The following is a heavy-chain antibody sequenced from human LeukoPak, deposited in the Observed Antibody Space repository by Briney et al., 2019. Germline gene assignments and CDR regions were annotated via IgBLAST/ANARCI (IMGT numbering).Heavy chain of an antibody. Sequence: PSETLSLTCTVSGGSISGYYWSWIRQPPGKGLEWIGYIYYSGSTNYNPSLKSRVTISVDTSKNQFSLKLSSVTAADTAVYYCARETIDSSGYFDYWGQGTLVTVSS. J-gene: IGHJ4*02. D-gene: IGHD3-22*01. CDR2: IYYSGST. CDR3: ARETIDSSGYFDY. CDR1: GGSISGYY. V-gene: IGHV4-59*01.